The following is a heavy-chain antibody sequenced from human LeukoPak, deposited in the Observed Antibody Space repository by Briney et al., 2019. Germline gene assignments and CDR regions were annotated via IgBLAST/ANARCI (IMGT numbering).Heavy chain of an antibody. CDR1: GYTFTGHF. Sequence: GASVKISCKASGYTFTGHFINWVRQAPGQGLEWMGWINPNSGGTNNPQKFQGRITMTRDMSISTAYMELSSLRSDDTAVYYCTRVWKSGPDWFDPWGQGTLVTVSS. D-gene: IGHD3-3*01. CDR2: INPNSGGT. CDR3: TRVWKSGPDWFDP. V-gene: IGHV1-2*02. J-gene: IGHJ5*02.